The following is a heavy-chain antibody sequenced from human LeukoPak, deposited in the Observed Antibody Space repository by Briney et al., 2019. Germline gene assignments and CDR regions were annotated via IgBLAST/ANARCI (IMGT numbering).Heavy chain of an antibody. J-gene: IGHJ4*02. CDR1: GGSISRGSYY. CDR2: IYTSGST. CDR3: ARVPGSSCGGDCYFDY. Sequence: SQTLSLTCTVSGGSISRGSYYWSWSRQSAGKGLEWIGRIYTSGSTNYNPSLKSRVTISVDKSKNQFSLKLSSVTAADTAVYYCARVPGSSCGGDCYFDYWGQGPQVTVSS. D-gene: IGHD2-21*02. V-gene: IGHV4-61*02.